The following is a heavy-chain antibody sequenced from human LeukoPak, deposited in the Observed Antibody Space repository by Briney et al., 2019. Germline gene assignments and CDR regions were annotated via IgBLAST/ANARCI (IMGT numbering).Heavy chain of an antibody. CDR1: GGSISGHY. V-gene: IGHV4-59*08. CDR2: IYYTGVI. CDR3: ARLTRLAPVDTTYYHSLDV. D-gene: IGHD2-2*01. Sequence: SETLSLTCTVSGGSISGHYWSWIRQPPGKGLEWIGHIYYTGVINYDPSLKSRVTMLVDTSKNQFSLKVTSVTAADTAVYYCARLTRLAPVDTTYYHSLDVWGQGSTVTVSS. J-gene: IGHJ6*02.